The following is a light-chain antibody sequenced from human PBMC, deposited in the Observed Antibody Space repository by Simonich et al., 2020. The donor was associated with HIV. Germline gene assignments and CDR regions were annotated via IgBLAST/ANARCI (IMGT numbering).Light chain of an antibody. CDR3: QQYYSTPLT. CDR1: QSVLYSSNNKNY. Sequence: DIVMTQSPDSLAVSLGERATINCKSSQSVLYSSNNKNYLAWYQQKPGQPPKLLIYCASTRESGVPDRFSGSGSGTDFTLTISSLQAEDVAVYYCQQYYSTPLTFGGGIKVEIK. V-gene: IGKV4-1*01. J-gene: IGKJ4*01. CDR2: CAS.